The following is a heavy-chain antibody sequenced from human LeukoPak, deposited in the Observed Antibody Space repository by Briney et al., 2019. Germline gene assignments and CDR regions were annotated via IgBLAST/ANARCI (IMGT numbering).Heavy chain of an antibody. CDR3: ARRTRDAFDI. CDR2: IYYSGST. J-gene: IGHJ3*02. Sequence: SETLSLTCTVSGGSISSYYWSWIRQPPGKGLEWIGYIYYSGSTNYNPSLKSRVTISVDTSKNQFSLKLSSVTAADTAVYYCARRTRDAFDIWGQGTMVTVSS. CDR1: GGSISSYY. V-gene: IGHV4-59*08.